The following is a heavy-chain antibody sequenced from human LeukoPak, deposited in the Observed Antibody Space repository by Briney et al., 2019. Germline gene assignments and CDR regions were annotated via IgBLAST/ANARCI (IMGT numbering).Heavy chain of an antibody. V-gene: IGHV3-23*01. D-gene: IGHD3-10*01. Sequence: GGSLRLSCAASGFTFSSYVMSWVRQAPGKGLEWVSAISGSGGSTYYADSVKGRFTISRANSKNTLYLQMNSLRAEDTAVYYCANIKYYYYMDVWGKGTTVTVSS. J-gene: IGHJ6*03. CDR1: GFTFSSYV. CDR2: ISGSGGST. CDR3: ANIKYYYYMDV.